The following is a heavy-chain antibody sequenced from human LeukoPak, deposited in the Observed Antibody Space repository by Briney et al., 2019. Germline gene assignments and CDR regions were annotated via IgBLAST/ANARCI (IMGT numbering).Heavy chain of an antibody. V-gene: IGHV3-13*04. J-gene: IGHJ4*02. D-gene: IGHD2-8*01. CDR1: GFNFSSYD. CDR2: IGTLGDT. Sequence: GGSLRLSCTASGFNFSSYDMHWVRQVTEKGLEWVSGIGTLGDTYYAGSMKGRFTISRENDKHSLHLQMNSLTPGDTAVFYCARGPSPTADVSNLYFGMSGYFDWWGRGTLVTVSS. CDR3: ARGPSPTADVSNLYFGMSGYFDW.